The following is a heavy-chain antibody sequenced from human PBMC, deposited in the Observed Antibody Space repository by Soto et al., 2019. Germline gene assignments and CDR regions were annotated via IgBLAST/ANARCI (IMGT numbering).Heavy chain of an antibody. V-gene: IGHV4-59*01. J-gene: IGHJ6*03. D-gene: IGHD2-15*01. CDR3: ARYAYCSGGSCYYMDV. CDR1: GGSISSYY. Sequence: SETLSLTCTVSGGSISSYYWSWIRQPPGKGLEWIGYIYYSGSTNYNPSLKSRVTISVDTSKNQFSLKLSSVTAADTAVYYCARYAYCSGGSCYYMDVWGKGTTVTVSS. CDR2: IYYSGST.